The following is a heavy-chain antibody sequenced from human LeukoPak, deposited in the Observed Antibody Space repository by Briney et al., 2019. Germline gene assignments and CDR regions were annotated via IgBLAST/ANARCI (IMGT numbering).Heavy chain of an antibody. D-gene: IGHD6-13*01. J-gene: IGHJ3*02. V-gene: IGHV4-59*08. Sequence: SETLSLTCTVSGGSIGSYYWSWIRQPPGKGLEWIGYIYYSGSTNYNPSLKSRVTISVDTSKNQFSLKLSSVTAADTAVYYCASGIAAGGAFDIWGQGTMVTVSS. CDR2: IYYSGST. CDR1: GGSIGSYY. CDR3: ASGIAAGGAFDI.